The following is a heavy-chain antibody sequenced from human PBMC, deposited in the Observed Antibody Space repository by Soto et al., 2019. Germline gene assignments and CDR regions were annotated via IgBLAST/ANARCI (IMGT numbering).Heavy chain of an antibody. CDR3: ARTGRNYVFYYYYYMDV. CDR1: GFTFSSYW. CDR2: IKQDGSEK. Sequence: GGSLRLSCAASGFTFSSYWMSWVRQAPGKGLEWVANIKQDGSEKYYVDSVKGRFTIPRDNAKNSLYLQMNSLGAEDTAVYYCARTGRNYVFYYYYYMDVWGKGTTVTVSS. J-gene: IGHJ6*03. D-gene: IGHD1-7*01. V-gene: IGHV3-7*01.